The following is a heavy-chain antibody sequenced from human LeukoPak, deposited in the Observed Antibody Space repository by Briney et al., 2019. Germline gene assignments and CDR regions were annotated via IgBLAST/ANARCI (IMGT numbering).Heavy chain of an antibody. CDR1: GGSISTNY. Sequence: SETLSLTCTVSGGSISTNYWNWIRQPPGKGLEWIGYIYYSGNTNYNPSLKSRVTISADTSKNQFSLRLSSVTAADTAVYYCARGRNYYDSSGYQVDYWGQGTLVTVSS. J-gene: IGHJ4*02. CDR3: ARGRNYYDSSGYQVDY. D-gene: IGHD3-22*01. V-gene: IGHV4-59*08. CDR2: IYYSGNT.